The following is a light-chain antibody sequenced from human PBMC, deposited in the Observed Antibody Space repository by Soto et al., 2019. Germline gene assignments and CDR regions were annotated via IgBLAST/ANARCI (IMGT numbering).Light chain of an antibody. CDR2: EVN. Sequence: QSSLTQPPSASGSPGQSVTISCTGTSSDIGGYNYVSWYQQHPGKAPKLLIYEVNKRPSGVPDRFSGSKSGNTASLTVSGLQTEDEADYYCSSYAGSNKRYVFGTGTK. J-gene: IGLJ1*01. V-gene: IGLV2-8*01. CDR1: SSDIGGYNY. CDR3: SSYAGSNKRYV.